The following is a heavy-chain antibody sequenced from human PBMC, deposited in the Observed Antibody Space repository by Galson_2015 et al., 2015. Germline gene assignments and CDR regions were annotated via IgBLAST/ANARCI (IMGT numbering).Heavy chain of an antibody. CDR3: ATGGGGYPSDY. D-gene: IGHD1-26*01. CDR2: ISGSGGAT. V-gene: IGHV3-23*01. J-gene: IGHJ4*02. CDR1: GFTFSSYA. Sequence: SLRLSCAASGFTFSSYAMSWVRQAPGKGLEWVSTISGSGGATYNADSVKGRFTISRDNSKNTLYLQIDSLRAEDTAVYYCATGGGGYPSDYWGQGTLVTVSS.